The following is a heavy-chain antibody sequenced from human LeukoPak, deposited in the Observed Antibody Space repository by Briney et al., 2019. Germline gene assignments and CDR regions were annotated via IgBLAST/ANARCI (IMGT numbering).Heavy chain of an antibody. CDR2: IYYSGST. CDR3: ARLPTVTFFDY. CDR1: GGSISSYH. Sequence: SETLSLTCSVSGGSISSYHWNWIRQPPGKGLEWIGDIYYSGSTNYNPSLKSRVTISIDTSKNQFSLRLSSVTAADTAVYYCARLPTVTFFDYWGQGTLVTVSS. D-gene: IGHD4-17*01. V-gene: IGHV4-59*08. J-gene: IGHJ4*02.